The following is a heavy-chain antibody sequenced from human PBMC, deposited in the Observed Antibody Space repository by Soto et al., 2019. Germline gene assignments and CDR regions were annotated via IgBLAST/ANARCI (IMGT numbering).Heavy chain of an antibody. J-gene: IGHJ4*02. CDR3: ARRDGYNYFDF. CDR1: GFTFSDSY. V-gene: IGHV3-11*06. Sequence: QVQLVESGGGLVKPGGSLRLSCVASGFTFSDSYMSWVRQAPGKGLEWVSYISSTSSFTDYAESVKGRFIISRDNAKNSLFLQMNSLRAEDTALYYCARRDGYNYFDFWGPGTLVSVSS. CDR2: ISSTSSFT. D-gene: IGHD5-12*01.